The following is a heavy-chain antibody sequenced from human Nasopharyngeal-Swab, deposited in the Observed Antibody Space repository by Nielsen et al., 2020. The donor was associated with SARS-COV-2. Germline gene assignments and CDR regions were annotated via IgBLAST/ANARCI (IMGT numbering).Heavy chain of an antibody. J-gene: IGHJ4*02. CDR3: ARGSRGYYFDY. D-gene: IGHD2-15*01. Sequence: SETLSLTCTVSGGSISSGSYYWSWIRQPAGKGLEWIGRISTSGSTNYNPSLKSRVTISVDTSKNQFSLKLSSVTAADTAVYYCARGSRGYYFDYWGQGTLVTVSS. V-gene: IGHV4-61*02. CDR1: GGSISSGSYY. CDR2: ISTSGST.